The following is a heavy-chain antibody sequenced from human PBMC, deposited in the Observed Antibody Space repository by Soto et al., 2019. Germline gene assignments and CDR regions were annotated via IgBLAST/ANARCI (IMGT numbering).Heavy chain of an antibody. V-gene: IGHV4-59*01. D-gene: IGHD2-15*01. CDR1: GGSISSYY. CDR2: IYYSGST. CDR3: ARSRYCSGGSCYSWVSWMYYFDY. J-gene: IGHJ4*02. Sequence: SETLSLTCTVSGGSISSYYWSWIRQPPGKGLEWIGYIYYSGSTNYNPSLKSRVTISVDTSKNQFSLKLSSVTAADTAVYYCARSRYCSGGSCYSWVSWMYYFDYWGQGTLVTVSS.